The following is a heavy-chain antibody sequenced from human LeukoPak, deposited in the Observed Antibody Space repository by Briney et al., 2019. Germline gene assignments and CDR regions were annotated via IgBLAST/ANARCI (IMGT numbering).Heavy chain of an antibody. J-gene: IGHJ4*02. CDR2: IDESGAGT. Sequence: GGSLRLSCGASGFTFNSFAMSWVRQAPGKGLEWVSGIDESGAGTFYVDSVKGRFTISRDNSKNTLFLQMNSLRVEDTAVYYCANTHDYGDYWGQGTLVTVSS. CDR3: ANTHDYGDY. CDR1: GFTFNSFA. V-gene: IGHV3-23*01.